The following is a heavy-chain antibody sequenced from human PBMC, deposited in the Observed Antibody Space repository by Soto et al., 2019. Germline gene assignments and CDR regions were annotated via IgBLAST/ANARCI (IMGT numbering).Heavy chain of an antibody. CDR2: IYYSGST. CDR1: GDSISSYH. V-gene: IGHV4-59*01. Sequence: SETLSLTCTVSGDSISSYHWSWIRQPPGKGLEWIGYIYYSGSTNYNPSLKSRVTISVDTSKNQFSLKLSSVTAADTAVYYCARARGRYCSGGSCSSRLPTLDYWGQGTLVTVSS. J-gene: IGHJ4*02. CDR3: ARARGRYCSGGSCSSRLPTLDY. D-gene: IGHD2-15*01.